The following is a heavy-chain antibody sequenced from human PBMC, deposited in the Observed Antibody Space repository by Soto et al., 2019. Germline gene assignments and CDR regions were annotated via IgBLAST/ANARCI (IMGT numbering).Heavy chain of an antibody. V-gene: IGHV1-18*04. Sequence: QVQLVQSGAEVKKPGASVKVSCKASGYTFTSYGISWVRQAPGQGLEWMGWISAYNGNTNYAQKLQGRVTMTKDTPPSTAYMELRSLRSYDTAVYYCARDREYYYGSGSYRLYYWGQGTLVTVSS. CDR1: GYTFTSYG. J-gene: IGHJ4*02. CDR2: ISAYNGNT. D-gene: IGHD3-10*01. CDR3: ARDREYYYGSGSYRLYY.